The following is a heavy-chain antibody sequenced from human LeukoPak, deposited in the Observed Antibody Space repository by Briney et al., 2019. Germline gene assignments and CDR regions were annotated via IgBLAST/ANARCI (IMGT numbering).Heavy chain of an antibody. CDR2: IDSSGTNI. CDR3: ARIGAGSSRDY. V-gene: IGHV3-48*04. Sequence: GGSLRLSCAASGFTVSTNYMSWVRQAPGKGLEWVSYIDSSGTNIYYADSVKGRFTISRDNAKNSLYLQMNSLRAEDTAVYYCARIGAGSSRDYWGQGTLVSVSS. D-gene: IGHD6-13*01. J-gene: IGHJ4*02. CDR1: GFTVSTNY.